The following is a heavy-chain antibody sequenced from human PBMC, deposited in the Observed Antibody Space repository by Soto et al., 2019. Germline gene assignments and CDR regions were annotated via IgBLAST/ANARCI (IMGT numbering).Heavy chain of an antibody. V-gene: IGHV4-61*01. Sequence: PSETLSLTCTVSGGSVSSGSYYWSWIRQPPGKGLEWIGYIYYSGSTNYNPSLKSRVTISVDTSKNQFSLKLSSVTAEDTAVYYCARDAPYSGSYPHFDYWGQGTLVTVSS. CDR1: GGSVSSGSYY. CDR3: ARDAPYSGSYPHFDY. CDR2: IYYSGST. D-gene: IGHD1-26*01. J-gene: IGHJ4*02.